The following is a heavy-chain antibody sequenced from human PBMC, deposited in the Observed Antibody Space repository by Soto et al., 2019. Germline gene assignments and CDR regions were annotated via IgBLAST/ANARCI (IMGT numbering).Heavy chain of an antibody. CDR1: RFSFSSYG. D-gene: IGHD1-26*01. J-gene: IGHJ6*02. CDR2: ISYDGSYK. CDR3: AKILRYSGTYPASYYGMDV. V-gene: IGHV3-30*18. Sequence: PGGSLRLSCAASRFSFSSYGMHWVRQAPGKGLEWVAVISYDGSYKYYADSVKGRFTISRDNSKNTLYLQMNSLRAEDTAVYYCAKILRYSGTYPASYYGMDVWGQGTTVTVSS.